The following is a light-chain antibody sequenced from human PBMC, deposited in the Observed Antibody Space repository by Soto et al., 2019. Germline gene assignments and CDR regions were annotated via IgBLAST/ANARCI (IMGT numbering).Light chain of an antibody. CDR2: GAS. V-gene: IGKV3-20*01. J-gene: IGKJ4*01. CDR1: QSVSTSY. CDR3: QQYGSVPLT. Sequence: EIVLTQSPGTLSLSPGERATLSCRASQSVSTSYLAWYKQKPGQAPRLLIYGASSRATGIPDRFSGSGSGADFTLTISSLEPEDVAVYYCQQYGSVPLTFGGGTKVEIK.